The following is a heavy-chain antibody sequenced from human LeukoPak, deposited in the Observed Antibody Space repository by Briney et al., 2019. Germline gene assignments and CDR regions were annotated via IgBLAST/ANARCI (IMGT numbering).Heavy chain of an antibody. Sequence: PGGSLRLSCAASGFTFSSYAMHWVRQAPGKGLEWVAVISYDGSNKYYADSVKGRFTISRDNSKNTLYLQMNSLRAEDTAVYYCAKRELPSTDYWGQGTLVTVSS. CDR1: GFTFSSYA. D-gene: IGHD1-26*01. CDR3: AKRELPSTDY. CDR2: ISYDGSNK. J-gene: IGHJ4*02. V-gene: IGHV3-30-3*02.